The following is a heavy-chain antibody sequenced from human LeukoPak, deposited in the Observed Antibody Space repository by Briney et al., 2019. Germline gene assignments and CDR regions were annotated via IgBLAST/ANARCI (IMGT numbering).Heavy chain of an antibody. Sequence: SETLSLTCTVSGYSISSGYYWGWIRQPPGKGLEWIGSIYHSGSTYYNPSLKSRVTISVDTSKNQFSLKLSSVTAADTAVYYCARGLGSGYYYVDYFDSWGQGTPVTVSS. CDR2: IYHSGST. V-gene: IGHV4-38-2*02. CDR1: GYSISSGYY. CDR3: ARGLGSGYYYVDYFDS. D-gene: IGHD3-22*01. J-gene: IGHJ4*02.